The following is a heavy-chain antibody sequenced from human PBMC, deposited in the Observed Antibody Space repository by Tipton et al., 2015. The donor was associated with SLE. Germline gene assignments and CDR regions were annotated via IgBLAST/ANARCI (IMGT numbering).Heavy chain of an antibody. J-gene: IGHJ3*02. Sequence: TLSHTCAVSGGSISSGGYSWSWIRQPPGKGLEWIGYIYHSGSTYYNPSLKSRVTISVDRSKNQFSLKLSSVTAADTAVYYCARDLRRAGPDAFDIWGQGTMVTVPS. CDR1: GGSISSGGYS. CDR2: IYHSGST. CDR3: ARDLRRAGPDAFDI. V-gene: IGHV4-30-2*01. D-gene: IGHD5-24*01.